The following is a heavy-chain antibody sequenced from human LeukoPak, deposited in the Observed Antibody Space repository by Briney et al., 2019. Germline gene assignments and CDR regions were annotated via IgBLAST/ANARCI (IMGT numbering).Heavy chain of an antibody. CDR3: ARGYFTDYDFWSGYFGTLNDY. V-gene: IGHV4-34*01. D-gene: IGHD3-3*01. Sequence: PSETLSLTCAVYGGSFSGYYWSWIRQPPGKGLEWIGEINHSGSTNYNPPLKSRVTISVDTSKNQFSLKLSSVTAADTAVYYCARGYFTDYDFWSGYFGTLNDYWGQGTLVTVSS. J-gene: IGHJ4*02. CDR2: INHSGST. CDR1: GGSFSGYY.